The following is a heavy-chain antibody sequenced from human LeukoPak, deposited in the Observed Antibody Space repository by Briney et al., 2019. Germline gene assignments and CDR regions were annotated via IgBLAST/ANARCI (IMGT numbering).Heavy chain of an antibody. CDR2: ISGSGGST. V-gene: IGHV3-23*01. J-gene: IGHJ4*02. Sequence: GGSLRLSCAASGFTFDDYAMHWVRQAPGKGLEWVSAISGSGGSTYYADSVKGRFTISRDNSKNTLYLQMNSLRAEDTAVYYCAKGGDYVWGSPLGYWGQGTLVTVSS. D-gene: IGHD3-16*01. CDR1: GFTFDDYA. CDR3: AKGGDYVWGSPLGY.